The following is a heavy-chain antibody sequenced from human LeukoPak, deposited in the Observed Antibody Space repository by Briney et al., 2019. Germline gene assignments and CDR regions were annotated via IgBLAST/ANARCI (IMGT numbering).Heavy chain of an antibody. Sequence: PSETLSLTCTVSGGSITRYYLSWIRQPPGKGLEWIGYIYNNGIINYNPSLKSRLTMSVDTSKNQFSLRLSSVTAADTAVYYCARVGPTDDYGDSHDAFDIWGQGTLVAVSS. CDR1: GGSITRYY. J-gene: IGHJ3*02. CDR3: ARVGPTDDYGDSHDAFDI. V-gene: IGHV4-59*08. CDR2: IYNNGII. D-gene: IGHD4-17*01.